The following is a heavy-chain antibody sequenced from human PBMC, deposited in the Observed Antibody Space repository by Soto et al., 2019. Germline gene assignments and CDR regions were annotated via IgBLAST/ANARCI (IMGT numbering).Heavy chain of an antibody. V-gene: IGHV6-1*01. CDR3: ASQQQWLDY. Sequence: PCQTLSLTCAISGDSVSSNSPAWNWIRQSPSRGLEWLGRTYYRSKCFTGYAVSVQSRIRINADTSKHQFSLQLNSLTTEDTAVYYCASQQQWLDYWGQGTTVTESS. J-gene: IGHJ4*02. D-gene: IGHD6-19*01. CDR2: TYYRSKCFT. CDR1: GDSVSSNSPA.